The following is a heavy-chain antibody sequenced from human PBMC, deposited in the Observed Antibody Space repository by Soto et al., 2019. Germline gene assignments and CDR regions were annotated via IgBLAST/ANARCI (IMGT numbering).Heavy chain of an antibody. V-gene: IGHV3-23*01. Sequence: EVQLLESGGGLVQPGESLKISCAVSGFTFSSYAMSWVRQAPGKGLGWVSGISGTGRATNYAESVKGRFTISRDNPKNPLSLEMRSLRAEDAAVYYGAKGVHYDIVTGIEYFEHWGQGTLVTVSS. CDR1: GFTFSSYA. CDR2: ISGTGRAT. J-gene: IGHJ1*01. CDR3: AKGVHYDIVTGIEYFEH. D-gene: IGHD3-9*01.